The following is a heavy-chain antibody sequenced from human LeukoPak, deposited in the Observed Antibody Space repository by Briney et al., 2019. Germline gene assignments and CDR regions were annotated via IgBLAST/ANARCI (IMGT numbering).Heavy chain of an antibody. J-gene: IGHJ3*02. CDR1: GFTFSSYS. D-gene: IGHD4-17*01. CDR3: ARDRSDYGDSRGAFDI. CDR2: ISSSSSYI. V-gene: IGHV3-21*01. Sequence: PGGSLRLSCAASGFTFSSYSMNWVRQAPGKGLEWVSSISSSSSYICYADSVKGRFTISRDNAKNSLYLQMNSLRAEDTAVYYCARDRSDYGDSRGAFDIWGQGTMVTVSS.